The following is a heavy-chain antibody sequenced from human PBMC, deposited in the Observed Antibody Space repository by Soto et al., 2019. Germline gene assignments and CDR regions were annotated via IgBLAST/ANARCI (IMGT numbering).Heavy chain of an antibody. Sequence: QVQLVESGGGLVKPGGSLRLSCAASGFTFSDYYMSWIRQAPGKGLESVSYISPDSSHTNYADSVKGRFAISRDNAKNSLYLQLNSLRVEDTAVYYCARRSSLEYWGQGILVTVSS. D-gene: IGHD6-13*01. CDR1: GFTFSDYY. J-gene: IGHJ4*02. CDR3: ARRSSLEY. CDR2: ISPDSSHT. V-gene: IGHV3-11*05.